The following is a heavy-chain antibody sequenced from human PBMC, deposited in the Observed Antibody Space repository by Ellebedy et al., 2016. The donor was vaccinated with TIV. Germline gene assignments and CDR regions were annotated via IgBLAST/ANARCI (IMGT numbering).Heavy chain of an antibody. CDR2: INPKSGGI. J-gene: IGHJ4*02. Sequence: ASVKVSCXASGYTFTGQYMHWVRQAPAQGLEWMGCINPKSGGINYAPKFQGRVTLTTDTSISTAYMELSSLSSDDTAVYYCARAGTDSEDLDFWGQGSLVTVSS. D-gene: IGHD3-10*01. CDR1: GYTFTGQY. CDR3: ARAGTDSEDLDF. V-gene: IGHV1-2*02.